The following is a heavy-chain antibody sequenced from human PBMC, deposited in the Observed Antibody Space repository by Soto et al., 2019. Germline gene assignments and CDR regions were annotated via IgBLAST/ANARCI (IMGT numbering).Heavy chain of an antibody. CDR2: INHSGST. J-gene: IGHJ4*02. V-gene: IGHV4-34*01. CDR3: ARGFRRGGSLDY. CDR1: GGSFSGYY. Sequence: SETLSLTCAVYGGSFSGYYWSWIRQPPGKGLEWIGEINHSGSTNYNPSLKSRVTISVDTSKNQFSLKLSSVTAADTAVYYCARGFRRGGSLDYWGKGTLVTVP. D-gene: IGHD3-10*01.